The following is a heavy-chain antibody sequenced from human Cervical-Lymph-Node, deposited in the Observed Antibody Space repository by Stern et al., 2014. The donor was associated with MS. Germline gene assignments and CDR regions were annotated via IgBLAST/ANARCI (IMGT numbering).Heavy chain of an antibody. J-gene: IGHJ5*02. Sequence: EVQLVESGGGLVKPGGSLRLSCAASGFTFSNAWMSWVRQAPGKGLEWVGRIKSKTDGGTTDYAAPVKGRFTISRDDSKNTLYLQMNSLKTEDTAVYYCTTDFRFLEWPLQAETWGQGTLVTVSS. D-gene: IGHD3-3*01. CDR1: GFTFSNAW. V-gene: IGHV3-15*01. CDR3: TTDFRFLEWPLQAET. CDR2: IKSKTDGGTT.